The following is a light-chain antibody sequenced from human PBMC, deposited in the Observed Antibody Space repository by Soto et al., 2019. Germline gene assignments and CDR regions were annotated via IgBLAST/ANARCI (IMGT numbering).Light chain of an antibody. V-gene: IGKV1-13*02. Sequence: AIQLTQSPSSLSASVGDRVSITCRASQGISSALAWYQHKPGKHPKILIYDASSLQSGVPSRFSGSESGTECTLTVSSLQPEDFATYYCQQLKSYPFTFGQGTRLEIK. CDR2: DAS. J-gene: IGKJ5*01. CDR1: QGISSA. CDR3: QQLKSYPFT.